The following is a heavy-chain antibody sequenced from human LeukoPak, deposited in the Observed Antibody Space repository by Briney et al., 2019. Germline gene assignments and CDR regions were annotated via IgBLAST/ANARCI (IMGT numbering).Heavy chain of an antibody. CDR3: ARDVGATYHFDY. J-gene: IGHJ4*02. CDR2: VNPSGGAT. CDR1: GYTFTSYY. D-gene: IGHD1-26*01. Sequence: GASVKVSCKASGYTFTSYYIHWVRQAPGQGLEWMGIVNPSGGATSYAQEFQGGVTMTRDTSTATVYMELSSLRSEDTAVYYCARDVGATYHFDYWGQGTVVTVSS. V-gene: IGHV1-46*01.